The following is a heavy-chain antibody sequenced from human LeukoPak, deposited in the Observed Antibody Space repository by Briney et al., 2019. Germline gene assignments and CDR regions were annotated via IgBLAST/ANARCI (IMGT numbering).Heavy chain of an antibody. CDR3: AREGEMIAVAGNLLFDY. CDR1: GGTFSSYA. V-gene: IGHV1-69*13. Sequence: GASVKVSCKASGGTFSSYAIGWVRQAPGQGLEWMGGIIPIFGTANYAQKFQGRVTITADESTSTAYMELSSLRSEDTAVYYCAREGEMIAVAGNLLFDYWGQGTLVTVSS. J-gene: IGHJ4*02. D-gene: IGHD6-19*01. CDR2: IIPIFGTA.